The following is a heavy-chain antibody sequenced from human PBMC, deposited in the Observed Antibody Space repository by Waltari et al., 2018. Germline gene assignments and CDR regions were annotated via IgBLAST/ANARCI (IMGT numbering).Heavy chain of an antibody. CDR1: GGSFTNYY. CDR3: VRGLLGDAFDV. CDR2: IHHSGNS. J-gene: IGHJ3*01. D-gene: IGHD7-27*01. Sequence: QVQLQQWGAGLLKPSETLSLTCAVSGGSFTNYYWNWIRQPPGKGLEWIGEIHHSGNSNYNPSLKSRVTMSVDTSKNQFSLNLNSVTATDTAVYYCVRGLLGDAFDVWGRGTMVTVSS. V-gene: IGHV4-34*01.